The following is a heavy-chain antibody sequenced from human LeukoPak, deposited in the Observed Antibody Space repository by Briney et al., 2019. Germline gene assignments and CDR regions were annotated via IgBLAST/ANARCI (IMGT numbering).Heavy chain of an antibody. J-gene: IGHJ4*02. Sequence: PGRSLRLSCAASGFPFTSHAMHWVRQAPGKGLEWVAVTSYDGSNKYYADSVKGRFTISRDNSKNTLYLQMNSLRAEDTAVYHCAREYGVVGATYHFDYWGQGTLVTVSS. CDR1: GFPFTSHA. CDR3: AREYGVVGATYHFDY. V-gene: IGHV3-30-3*01. D-gene: IGHD1-26*01. CDR2: TSYDGSNK.